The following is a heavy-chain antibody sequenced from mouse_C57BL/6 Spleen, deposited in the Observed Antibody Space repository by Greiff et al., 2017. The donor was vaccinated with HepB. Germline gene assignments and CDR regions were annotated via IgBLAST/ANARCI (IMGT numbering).Heavy chain of an antibody. J-gene: IGHJ3*01. CDR2: INPNNGGT. Sequence: VQLQQSGPELVKPGASVKISCKASGYTFTDYYMNWVKQSHGKSLEWIGDINPNNGGTSYNQKFKGKATLTVDKSSSTAYMELRSLPSEDSAVYYCAGVHFAYWGQGTLVTVSA. V-gene: IGHV1-26*01. CDR3: AGVHFAY. CDR1: GYTFTDYY.